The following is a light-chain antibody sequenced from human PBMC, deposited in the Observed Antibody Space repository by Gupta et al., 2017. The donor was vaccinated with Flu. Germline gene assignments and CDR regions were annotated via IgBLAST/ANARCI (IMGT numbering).Light chain of an antibody. J-gene: IGKJ4*01. CDR1: QNIGSW. Sequence: DIQMTQSPSTVSASVGDRVTITCRASQNIGSWVAWYQQKPGKAPKVLIHAASTLETAVTSRFSGSGYGTDFTLTISLLQPEDFATYFCRQANSFPHTFGGGTKVEIK. CDR2: AAS. V-gene: IGKV1-12*01. CDR3: RQANSFPHT.